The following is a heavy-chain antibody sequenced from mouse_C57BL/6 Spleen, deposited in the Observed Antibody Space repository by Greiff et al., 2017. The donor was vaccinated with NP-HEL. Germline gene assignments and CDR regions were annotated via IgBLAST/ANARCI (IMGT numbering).Heavy chain of an antibody. V-gene: IGHV5-9-1*02. CDR1: GFTFSSYA. CDR2: ISSGGDYI. CDR3: TRDDGYYGAY. Sequence: EVHLVESGEGLVKPGGSLKLSCAASGFTFSSYAMSWVRQTPEKRLEWVAYISSGGDYIYYADTVKGRFTISRDNARNTLYLQMSSLKSEDTAMYYCTRDDGYYGAYWGQGTLVTVSA. D-gene: IGHD2-3*01. J-gene: IGHJ3*01.